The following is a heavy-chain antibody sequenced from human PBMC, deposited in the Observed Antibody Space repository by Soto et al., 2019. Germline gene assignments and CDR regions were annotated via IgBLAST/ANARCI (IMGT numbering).Heavy chain of an antibody. CDR3: AGGYCSGGSCYSLDAFDI. D-gene: IGHD2-15*01. V-gene: IGHV1-18*01. Sequence: QVQLVQSGAEVKKPGASVKVSCKASGYTFTSYGISWVRQAPGQGLEWMGWISAYNGNTNYAQKLQGRVTMTTDTSTSTAYMELRSLRSDDTAVYYCAGGYCSGGSCYSLDAFDIWGQGTMVTVSS. J-gene: IGHJ3*02. CDR2: ISAYNGNT. CDR1: GYTFTSYG.